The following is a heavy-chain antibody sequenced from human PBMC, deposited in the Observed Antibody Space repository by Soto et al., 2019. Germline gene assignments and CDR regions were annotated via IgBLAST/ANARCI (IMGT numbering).Heavy chain of an antibody. CDR1: GGSFSGYY. J-gene: IGHJ4*02. Sequence: SETLSLTCAVYGGSFSGYYWSWIRQPPGKGLEWIGEINHSGSTNYNPSLKSRVTISVDTSKSQFSLGLTSVTPADTAVYFCARAPRSGDCFDYWGQGTLVTVSS. CDR3: ARAPRSGDCFDY. V-gene: IGHV4-34*01. D-gene: IGHD3-10*01. CDR2: INHSGST.